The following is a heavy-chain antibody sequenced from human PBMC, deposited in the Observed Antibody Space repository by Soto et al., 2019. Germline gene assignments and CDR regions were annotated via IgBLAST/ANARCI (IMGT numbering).Heavy chain of an antibody. CDR3: ARDGWGGSYYGPNDAFDI. V-gene: IGHV3-48*02. D-gene: IGHD1-26*01. Sequence: RGFLLISCVASEFTFSFYMMNGVRHARGRGLEWVSYISSSSSTIYYADSVKGRFTISRDNAKNSLYLQMNRLRDEDTAVYYCARDGWGGSYYGPNDAFDIWGQGTLVTVSS. CDR2: ISSSSSTI. CDR1: EFTFSFYM. J-gene: IGHJ3*02.